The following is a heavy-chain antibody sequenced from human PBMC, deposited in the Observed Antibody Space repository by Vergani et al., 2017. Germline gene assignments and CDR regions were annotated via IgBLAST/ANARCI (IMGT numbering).Heavy chain of an antibody. CDR3: AKGDSSSWYGAFDY. D-gene: IGHD6-13*01. CDR1: GFTFSSYG. J-gene: IGHJ4*02. CDR2: ISYDGSNK. V-gene: IGHV3-30*18. Sequence: QVQLVESGGGVVQPGRSLRLSCAASGFTFSSYGMHWVRQAPGKGLEWVAVISYDGSNKYYADSVKGRFTISRDNSKNTLYLQMNSLRAEDTAVYYCAKGDSSSWYGAFDYWGQGTLVTVSS.